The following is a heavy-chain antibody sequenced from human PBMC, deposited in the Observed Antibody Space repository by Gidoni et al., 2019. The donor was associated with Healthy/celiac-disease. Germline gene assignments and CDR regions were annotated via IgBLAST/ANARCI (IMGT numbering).Heavy chain of an antibody. CDR3: ASLRGTPSYYSVQDY. CDR1: AFTFRSYA. V-gene: IGHV3-30-3*01. Sequence: QVQLVESGGGVVQPGRSLRLSCAASAFTFRSYAMHRGRQAPGKGLEWVAVISYDGSNKYYADAVKGRFTISRDNSKNTLYLQMNSLRAEDTAVYYCASLRGTPSYYSVQDYWGQGTLVTVSS. D-gene: IGHD3-10*01. J-gene: IGHJ4*02. CDR2: ISYDGSNK.